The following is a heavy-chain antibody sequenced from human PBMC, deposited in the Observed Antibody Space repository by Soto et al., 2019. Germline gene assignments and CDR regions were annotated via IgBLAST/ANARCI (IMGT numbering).Heavy chain of an antibody. CDR2: IIPIFGTA. J-gene: IGHJ6*02. V-gene: IGHV1-69*01. Sequence: QVQLVQSGAEVKKPGSSVKVPCKASGGTFSSYAISWVRQAPGQGLEWMGGIIPIFGTANYAQKFQGRVTITADESTSTAYMELSSLRSEDTAVYYCASRFYGSGSYDYYGMDVWGQGTTVTVSS. CDR1: GGTFSSYA. D-gene: IGHD3-10*01. CDR3: ASRFYGSGSYDYYGMDV.